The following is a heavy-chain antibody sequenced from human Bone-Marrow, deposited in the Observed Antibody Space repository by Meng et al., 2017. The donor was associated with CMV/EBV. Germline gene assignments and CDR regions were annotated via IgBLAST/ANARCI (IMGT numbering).Heavy chain of an antibody. Sequence: ASVKVSCKASGYTFTGYYMHWVRQAPGQGLEWMGWINPNSGGTNYAQKFQGRVTMTRDTSISTAYMELSRLRSDDTAVYYCARDSSGWYPPDYWGQGTLVTVSS. D-gene: IGHD6-19*01. CDR2: INPNSGGT. J-gene: IGHJ4*02. CDR3: ARDSSGWYPPDY. CDR1: GYTFTGYY. V-gene: IGHV1-2*02.